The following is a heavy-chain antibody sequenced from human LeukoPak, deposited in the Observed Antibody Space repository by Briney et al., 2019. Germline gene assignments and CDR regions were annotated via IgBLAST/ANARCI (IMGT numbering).Heavy chain of an antibody. D-gene: IGHD2-2*01. V-gene: IGHV3-7*01. Sequence: GGSLRLSCAASGFTFSSYWMSWVRQAPGKGLEWVADIKQDGSEKYYVDSVKGRFTISRDNAKNSLYLQMNSLRAEDTAVYYCARDDCSSISCYHNWFDPWGQGTLVTVSS. CDR3: ARDDCSSISCYHNWFDP. CDR2: IKQDGSEK. CDR1: GFTFSSYW. J-gene: IGHJ5*02.